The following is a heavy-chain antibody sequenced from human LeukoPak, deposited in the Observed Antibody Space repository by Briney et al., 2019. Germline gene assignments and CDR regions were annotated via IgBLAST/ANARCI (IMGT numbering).Heavy chain of an antibody. D-gene: IGHD6-19*01. CDR3: AKDIELKQWLDHWYFDL. J-gene: IGHJ2*01. Sequence: GGSLKLSCAASGFTFSSYGMHWVRQAPGKGLEWVAFIRYDGSNKYYADSVKGRFTISRDNAKNSLYLQMNSLRAEDTALYYCAKDIELKQWLDHWYFDLWGRDTLVTVSS. CDR2: IRYDGSNK. CDR1: GFTFSSYG. V-gene: IGHV3-30*02.